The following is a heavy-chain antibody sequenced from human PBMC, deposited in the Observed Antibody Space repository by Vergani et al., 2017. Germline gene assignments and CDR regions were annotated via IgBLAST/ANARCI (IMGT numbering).Heavy chain of an antibody. D-gene: IGHD6-13*01. V-gene: IGHV3-9*01. J-gene: IGHJ2*01. Sequence: EVQLLESGGGLAQPGGSLRLSCAASGFTFDDYAMHWVRQAPGKGLEWVSGIYWNSDSIAYADSVKGRFTISRDNAKNSLYLQMNSLRAEDTALYYCVKDIAASGNYWYFDLWGRGTLVTVSS. CDR2: IYWNSDSI. CDR1: GFTFDDYA. CDR3: VKDIAASGNYWYFDL.